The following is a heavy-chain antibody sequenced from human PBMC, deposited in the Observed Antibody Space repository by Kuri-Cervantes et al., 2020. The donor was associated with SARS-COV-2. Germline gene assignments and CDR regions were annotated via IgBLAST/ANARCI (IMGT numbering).Heavy chain of an antibody. V-gene: IGHV3-23*01. CDR1: GFTFSSYA. CDR2: ISGSGGST. D-gene: IGHD4-17*01. Sequence: LSLTCAASGFTFSSYAMSWVRQAPGKGLEWVSAISGSGGSTYYADSVKGRFTISRDNSKNTLYLQMNSLRAEDTAVYYCAKGRSYGRYWGQGTLVTVSS. CDR3: AKGRSYGRY. J-gene: IGHJ4*02.